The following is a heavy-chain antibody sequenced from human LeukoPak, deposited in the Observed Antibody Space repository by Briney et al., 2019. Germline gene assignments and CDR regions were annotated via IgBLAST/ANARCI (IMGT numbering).Heavy chain of an antibody. CDR1: GGSISSYY. Sequence: PSETLSLTCTVSGGSISSYYWSWIRQPPGKGLEWIGYIYYSGSTNYNPSLKSRVTISVDTSKNQFSLKLSSATAADTAVYYCARAISVAASFDYWGQGTLVTVSS. D-gene: IGHD6-19*01. CDR3: ARAISVAASFDY. CDR2: IYYSGST. V-gene: IGHV4-59*08. J-gene: IGHJ4*02.